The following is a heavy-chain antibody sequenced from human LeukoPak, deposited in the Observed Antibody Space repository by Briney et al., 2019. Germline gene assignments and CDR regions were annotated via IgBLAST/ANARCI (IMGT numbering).Heavy chain of an antibody. CDR2: ISAYNGNT. CDR3: ARDLRYSGYDLRGRAPRQTRDNYFDY. V-gene: IGHV1-18*01. CDR1: GYTFTSYG. D-gene: IGHD5-12*01. J-gene: IGHJ4*02. Sequence: GASVKVSCKASGYTFTSYGTSWVRQAPGQGLEWMGWISAYNGNTNYAQKLQGRVTMTTDTSTSTAYMELRSLRSDDTAVYYCARDLRYSGYDLRGRAPRQTRDNYFDYWGQGTLVTVSS.